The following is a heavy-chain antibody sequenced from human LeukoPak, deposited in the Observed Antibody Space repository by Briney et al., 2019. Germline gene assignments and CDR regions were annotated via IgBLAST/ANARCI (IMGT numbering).Heavy chain of an antibody. CDR3: TTDRWDIVGARDFDY. Sequence: GGSLRLSCAASGFTFSNAWMSWVRLAPGKGLEWVGRIKSKTDGGTTDYAAPVKGRFTISRDDSKNTLYLQMNSLKTEDTAVYYCTTDRWDIVGARDFDYWGQGTLVTVSS. J-gene: IGHJ4*02. V-gene: IGHV3-15*01. CDR2: IKSKTDGGTT. D-gene: IGHD1-26*01. CDR1: GFTFSNAW.